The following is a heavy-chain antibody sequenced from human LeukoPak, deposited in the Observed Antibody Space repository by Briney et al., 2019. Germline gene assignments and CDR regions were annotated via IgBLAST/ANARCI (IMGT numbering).Heavy chain of an antibody. Sequence: GGSLRLSCTASGFTFSSHSMNWVRQAPGKGLEWVSSISTSSSYIYYADSVKGRFTISRDNARNSLYLQMNTLRAEDTAVYSCARGADGVSSNSRGWFDPWGQGTLVTVSS. J-gene: IGHJ5*02. V-gene: IGHV3-21*01. CDR3: ARGADGVSSNSRGWFDP. CDR2: ISTSSSYI. D-gene: IGHD2-15*01. CDR1: GFTFSSHS.